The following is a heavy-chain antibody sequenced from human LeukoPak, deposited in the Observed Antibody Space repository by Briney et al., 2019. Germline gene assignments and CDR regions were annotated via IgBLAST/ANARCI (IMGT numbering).Heavy chain of an antibody. Sequence: PGGSLRLSCAASGFTFSSYGMSWVRQAPGKGLEWVSAVSGSGGSTYYADSVKGRFTNSRDNSKNTLYLQMNSLGAEDTAVYYCAKDQDGDGYNYGAFDIWGQGTMVTASS. V-gene: IGHV3-23*01. D-gene: IGHD5-24*01. J-gene: IGHJ3*02. CDR3: AKDQDGDGYNYGAFDI. CDR2: VSGSGGST. CDR1: GFTFSSYG.